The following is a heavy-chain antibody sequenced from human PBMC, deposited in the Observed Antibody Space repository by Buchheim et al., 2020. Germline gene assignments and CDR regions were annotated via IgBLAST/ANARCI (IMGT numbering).Heavy chain of an antibody. CDR3: AKDRGCSSTSCYYYYYGMDV. V-gene: IGHV3-30*18. CDR1: GFTFSSYG. Sequence: QVQLVESGGGVVQPGRSLRLSCAASGFTFSSYGMHWVRQAPGKGLEWVAVISYGGSNKYYADSVKGRFTISRDNSKNTLYLQMNSLRAEDTAVYYCAKDRGCSSTSCYYYYYGMDVWGQGTT. J-gene: IGHJ6*02. D-gene: IGHD2-2*01. CDR2: ISYGGSNK.